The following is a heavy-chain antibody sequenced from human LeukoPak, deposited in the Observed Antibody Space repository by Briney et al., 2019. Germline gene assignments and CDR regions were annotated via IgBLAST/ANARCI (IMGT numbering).Heavy chain of an antibody. V-gene: IGHV1-18*01. CDR1: GYSFTSYG. J-gene: IGHJ4*02. CDR2: ISAYNGNT. CDR3: ARDEWFGELLQHTAFDY. D-gene: IGHD3-10*01. Sequence: GESLKISCKGSGYSFTSYGISWVRQAPGQGLEGMGWISAYNGNTNYAQKRQGRVTMTTDTSTSTAYMELRSLRSDDTAVYYCARDEWFGELLQHTAFDYWGQGTLVTVSS.